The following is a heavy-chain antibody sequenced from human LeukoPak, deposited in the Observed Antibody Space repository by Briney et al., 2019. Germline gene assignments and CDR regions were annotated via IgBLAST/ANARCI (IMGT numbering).Heavy chain of an antibody. CDR1: GFTFSSYAM. V-gene: IGHV4-4*02. J-gene: IGHJ5*02. CDR2: IYHSGST. D-gene: IGHD3-3*01. CDR3: ASTGGYDFWSGYPLNWFDP. Sequence: GSLRLSCAASGFTFSSYAMSWVRQPPGKGLEWIGEIYHSGSTNYNPSLKSRVTISVDKSKNQFSLKLSSVTAADTAVYYCASTGGYDFWSGYPLNWFDPWGQGTLVTVSS.